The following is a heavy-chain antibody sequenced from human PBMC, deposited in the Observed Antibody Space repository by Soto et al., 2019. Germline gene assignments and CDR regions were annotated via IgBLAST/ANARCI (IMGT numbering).Heavy chain of an antibody. CDR1: GFTFSTYW. J-gene: IGHJ5*02. V-gene: IGHV3-74*01. Sequence: EVQLVESGGGLVQAGASLRLSCAASGFTFSTYWMHWVRQAPGKGLMWLSRIKGDESATNYADSVEGRFTISRDNAKNTVYLQVKSLRVEDTAVYYCARGGLGAYWFDPWGQGTLVTVSS. CDR2: IKGDESAT. D-gene: IGHD3-16*01. CDR3: ARGGLGAYWFDP.